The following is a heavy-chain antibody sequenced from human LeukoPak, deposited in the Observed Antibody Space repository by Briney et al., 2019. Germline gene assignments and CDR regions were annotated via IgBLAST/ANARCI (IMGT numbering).Heavy chain of an antibody. D-gene: IGHD3-9*01. CDR2: IKQDGSEK. J-gene: IGHJ6*02. Sequence: GGSLRLSCAASGFTFSSYAMSWVRQAPGKGLEWVANIKQDGSEKYYVDSVKGRFTISRDNAKNSLYLQINSLRAEDTAVYYCARDGIPLTGSFYGMDVLGQGTTVTVSS. CDR1: GFTFSSYA. V-gene: IGHV3-7*01. CDR3: ARDGIPLTGSFYGMDV.